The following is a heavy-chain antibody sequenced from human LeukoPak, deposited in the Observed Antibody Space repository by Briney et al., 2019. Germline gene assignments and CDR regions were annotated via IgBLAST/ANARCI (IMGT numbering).Heavy chain of an antibody. D-gene: IGHD5-24*01. V-gene: IGHV1-69*04. CDR1: RGTFSRYT. CDR2: IIPIFRIA. J-gene: IGHJ6*01. Sequence: ASVKVSSKASRGTFSRYTICSVRQAPGEGLEWMGRIIPIFRIANYAQKFQGRVTITADKSTSTAYMELSSLRSEDTAVYYCARDLTRDGYNHDIRYGMDVWGQGTTVTVSS. CDR3: ARDLTRDGYNHDIRYGMDV.